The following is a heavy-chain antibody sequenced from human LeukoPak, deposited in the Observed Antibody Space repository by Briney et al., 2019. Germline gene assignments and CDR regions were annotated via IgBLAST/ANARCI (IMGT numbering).Heavy chain of an antibody. D-gene: IGHD3-22*01. CDR2: ISGSGGST. Sequence: GGSLRLSCAASGFTFSSYAMSWVRQAPGKGLEWVSAISGSGGSTYYADSVKGQFTISRDNSKNTLYLQMNSLRAEDTAVYYCAKSITMIVVVIRITPIDYWGQGTLVTVSS. V-gene: IGHV3-23*01. CDR3: AKSITMIVVVIRITPIDY. CDR1: GFTFSSYA. J-gene: IGHJ4*02.